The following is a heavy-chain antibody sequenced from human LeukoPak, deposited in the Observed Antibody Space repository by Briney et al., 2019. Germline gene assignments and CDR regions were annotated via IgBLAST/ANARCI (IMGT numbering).Heavy chain of an antibody. J-gene: IGHJ4*02. CDR3: LRDRGYYDSPGDWDY. Sequence: GGSLRLSCAASGFTFSSYWMHWVRQAPGKGLVWVSRIKSDGSSSSYADSVKGRFTISRDNAKNTLYLQMNSLRAEDTAVYFCLRDRGYYDSPGDWDYWGQGTLVTVSS. CDR1: GFTFSSYW. CDR2: IKSDGSSS. D-gene: IGHD3-16*01. V-gene: IGHV3-74*01.